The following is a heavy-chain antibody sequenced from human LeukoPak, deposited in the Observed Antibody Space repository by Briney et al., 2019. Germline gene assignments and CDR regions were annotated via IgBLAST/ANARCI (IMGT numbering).Heavy chain of an antibody. Sequence: GGSLRLSCAASGFTFSRYSMNWVRQAPGKGLEWVSSISDSSTYIFNADPVQGRFTISRDDAKNSLFLQMNSLRVEDTAVYYCVRVVYCSGGTFSYYFDYWSQGTLVTVSS. J-gene: IGHJ4*02. CDR2: ISDSSTYI. CDR3: VRVVYCSGGTFSYYFDY. CDR1: GFTFSRYS. V-gene: IGHV3-21*01. D-gene: IGHD2-15*01.